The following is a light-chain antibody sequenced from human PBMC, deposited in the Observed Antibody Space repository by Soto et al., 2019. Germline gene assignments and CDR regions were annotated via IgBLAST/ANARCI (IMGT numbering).Light chain of an antibody. Sequence: IQLTQSPSSLSASVGDRVTISCRASQGIANFLAWYQQKPGKAPKLLIYGASTLQSGVPSRFSGSGSGTDFTLTISILQPADFATDYCQQLNSFPIPFGPGTKVDIK. CDR2: GAS. CDR1: QGIANF. CDR3: QQLNSFPIP. V-gene: IGKV1-9*01. J-gene: IGKJ3*01.